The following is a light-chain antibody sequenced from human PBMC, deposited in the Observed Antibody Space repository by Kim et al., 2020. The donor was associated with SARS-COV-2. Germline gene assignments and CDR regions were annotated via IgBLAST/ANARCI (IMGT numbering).Light chain of an antibody. CDR2: GAS. J-gene: IGKJ1*01. CDR1: QSVSSNY. CDR3: QQYSSSPAT. V-gene: IGKV3-20*01. Sequence: EIVLTQSPGTLSLSPGERATLSCRASQSVSSNYLAWYQQKPGQAPRLLTYGASSRATGITDRFSGSGSGTDFTLTITRLEPEDFAVYYCQQYSSSPATFGQGTKVDIK.